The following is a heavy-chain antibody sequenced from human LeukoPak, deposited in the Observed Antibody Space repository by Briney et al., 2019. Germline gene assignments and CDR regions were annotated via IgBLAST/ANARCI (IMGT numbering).Heavy chain of an antibody. V-gene: IGHV4-38-2*01. Sequence: SETLSLTCAVSGYSISSGYYWGWIRQPPWNGLVWIVSIYHSGSTYYNPSLKSRVTISVDTSKNQFSLKLSSVTAADTAVYYCARQSLYYDFWSALDYYMDVWGKGTTVTVSS. CDR2: IYHSGST. CDR3: ARQSLYYDFWSALDYYMDV. D-gene: IGHD3-3*01. CDR1: GYSISSGYY. J-gene: IGHJ6*03.